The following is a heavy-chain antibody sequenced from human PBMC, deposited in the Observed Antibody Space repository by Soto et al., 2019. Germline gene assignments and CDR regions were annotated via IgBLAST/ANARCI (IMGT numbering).Heavy chain of an antibody. D-gene: IGHD3-10*01. J-gene: IGHJ4*02. Sequence: QVQLVESGGGVVQPGRSLRLSCAASGFTFSSYGMHWVRQAPGEGLEWVAVIWYDGSNKYYADSVKGRFTISRDNSKNTLYLQMNSLRAEDTAVYYCAREDYGSGSFDYWGQGTLVTVSS. CDR2: IWYDGSNK. V-gene: IGHV3-33*01. CDR1: GFTFSSYG. CDR3: AREDYGSGSFDY.